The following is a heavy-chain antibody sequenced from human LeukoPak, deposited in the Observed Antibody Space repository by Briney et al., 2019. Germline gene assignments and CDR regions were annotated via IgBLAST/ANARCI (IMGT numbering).Heavy chain of an antibody. J-gene: IGHJ4*02. CDR3: AKQLGYCSDGSCYFPY. CDR1: GFTFRSSA. Sequence: GGSLRLSCAASGFTFRSSAMSWVRQAPGKGLEWVSAISNNGGYTYYADSVQGRFTISRDNSKSTLCLQMNSPRAEDTAVYYCAKQLGYCSDGSCYFPYWGQGTLVTVSS. CDR2: ISNNGGYT. D-gene: IGHD2-15*01. V-gene: IGHV3-23*01.